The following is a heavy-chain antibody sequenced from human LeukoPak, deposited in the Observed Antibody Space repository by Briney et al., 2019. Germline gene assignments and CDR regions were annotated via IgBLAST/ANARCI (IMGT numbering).Heavy chain of an antibody. V-gene: IGHV3-48*03. D-gene: IGHD4-17*01. CDR2: ISRRGTTI. CDR1: GFPFSTYA. J-gene: IGHJ4*02. CDR3: ARAGNYGDYVFGS. Sequence: PGGSLRLSCAASGFPFSTYAMNWVRQAPGKGLEWVSYISRRGTTIYYADSVKGRFTISRDNAKNSLYLQMNSLRAEDTAVYYCARAGNYGDYVFGSWGQGTLVTVSS.